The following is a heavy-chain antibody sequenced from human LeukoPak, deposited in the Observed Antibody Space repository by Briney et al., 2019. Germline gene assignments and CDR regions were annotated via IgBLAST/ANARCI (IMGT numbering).Heavy chain of an antibody. CDR2: IYCSGST. V-gene: IGHV4-39*01. Sequence: PSETLSLTCTVSGGSIRSSSYYWGWIRQPPGKGLDWVGSIYCSGSTYYNRSLESRVTISVDTSKNQFSLKLSSVTAADTAVYYCARYYSSRYYGAWSYYNIRPYWFDPWGQGTLVTVSS. D-gene: IGHD3-10*01. CDR3: ARYYSSRYYGAWSYYNIRPYWFDP. J-gene: IGHJ5*02. CDR1: GGSIRSSSYY.